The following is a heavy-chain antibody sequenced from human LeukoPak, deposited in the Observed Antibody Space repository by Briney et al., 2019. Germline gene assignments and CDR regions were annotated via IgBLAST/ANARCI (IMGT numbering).Heavy chain of an antibody. V-gene: IGHV4-59*01. Sequence: SETLSLTCTVSAGSISSYYWSWIRQPPGKGLEWIGYIYYSGSTNYNPSLKSRVTISVDTSKNQFSLKLSSVTAADTAVYYCAREIAVAGSYYFDYWGQGTLVTVSS. J-gene: IGHJ4*02. CDR3: AREIAVAGSYYFDY. CDR2: IYYSGST. D-gene: IGHD6-19*01. CDR1: AGSISSYY.